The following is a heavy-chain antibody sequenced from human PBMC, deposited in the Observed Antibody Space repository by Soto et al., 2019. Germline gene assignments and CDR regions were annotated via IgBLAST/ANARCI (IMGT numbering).Heavy chain of an antibody. CDR1: GYTFTNYG. V-gene: IGHV1-18*01. Sequence: QVQLVQSGDEVKKPGASVKVSCKASGYTFTNYGVSWVRQAPGHGLEWMGWVSAYNGNTNYAQNLQGRVTLTTDASTSTIYMDLRSLRSDDTAVYYCERGGLVGGMEVWGQGTTVTVTS. D-gene: IGHD2-2*01. J-gene: IGHJ6*02. CDR3: ERGGLVGGMEV. CDR2: VSAYNGNT.